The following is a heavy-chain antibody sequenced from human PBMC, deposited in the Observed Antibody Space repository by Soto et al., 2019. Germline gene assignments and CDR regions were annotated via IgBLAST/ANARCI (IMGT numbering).Heavy chain of an antibody. CDR2: IYEGGRT. J-gene: IGHJ4*02. Sequence: QVQLQESGPGLVKPSQTLSLTCTVSGGSVSSADWNWSWIRQSPGKGLEWIGHIYEGGRTYSNPSLMSRATISLDTFKNLFSLNLRSVTAGDTAVYYCTSGPSGDKVDFWGQGLLVTVAS. CDR3: TSGPSGDKVDF. V-gene: IGHV4-30-4*08. D-gene: IGHD7-27*01. CDR1: GGSVSSADWN.